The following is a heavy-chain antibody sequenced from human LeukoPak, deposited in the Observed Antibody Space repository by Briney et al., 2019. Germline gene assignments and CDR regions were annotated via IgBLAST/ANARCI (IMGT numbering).Heavy chain of an antibody. CDR3: ATMTRRGQYYFDN. CDR1: GVSITTYY. D-gene: IGHD3-22*01. CDR2: IYHSGNT. J-gene: IGHJ4*02. V-gene: IGHV4-4*09. Sequence: SETLSLTCTVSGVSITTYYWSWVRQPPGTGLEWFGFIYHSGNTNYNPSLKSRVTMSVDTSKSQFSLRLSSVTAADTAVYYCATMTRRGQYYFDNWGQGTLVTVSS.